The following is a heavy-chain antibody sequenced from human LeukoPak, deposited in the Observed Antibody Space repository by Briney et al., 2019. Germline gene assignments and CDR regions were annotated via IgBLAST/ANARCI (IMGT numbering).Heavy chain of an antibody. V-gene: IGHV3-30-3*01. Sequence: GGSLRLSCAASGFTFSSYAMHWVRQAPGKGLEWVAVISYDGSNKYYADSVKGRFTISRDNSKNTLYLQMNSLRAEDTAMYCCARGDSLIVVVTEFDYWGQGTLVTVSS. CDR3: ARGDSLIVVVTEFDY. CDR1: GFTFSSYA. D-gene: IGHD3-22*01. J-gene: IGHJ4*02. CDR2: ISYDGSNK.